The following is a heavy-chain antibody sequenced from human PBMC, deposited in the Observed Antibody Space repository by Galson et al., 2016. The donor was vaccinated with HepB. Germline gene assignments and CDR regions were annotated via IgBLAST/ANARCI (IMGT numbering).Heavy chain of an antibody. CDR2: VGSAGDT. CDR1: GLTFSTYD. V-gene: IGHV3-13*04. J-gene: IGHJ4*02. D-gene: IGHD5-12*01. Sequence: SLRLSCAASGLTFSTYDMHWVRQTAGKVLEWVSTVGSAGDTYYPGSVKGRFTISRENAKNSLFLQMDNLRAGDTAVYYCVREVDGSFDYWGQGTRVTVSS. CDR3: VREVDGSFDY.